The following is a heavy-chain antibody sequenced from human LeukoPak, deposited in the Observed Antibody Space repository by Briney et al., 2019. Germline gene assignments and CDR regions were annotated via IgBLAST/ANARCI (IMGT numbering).Heavy chain of an antibody. CDR3: AGNSVVVPAATPRPLGY. J-gene: IGHJ4*02. V-gene: IGHV4-34*01. CDR2: INHSGST. CDR1: GGSFSGYY. Sequence: PSETLSLTCAVYGGSFSGYYWSWIRQPPGKGLEWIGEINHSGSTNYNPSLKSRVTISVDTSKNQFSLKLSSVTAADTAVYYCAGNSVVVPAATPRPLGYWGQGTLVTVSS. D-gene: IGHD2-2*02.